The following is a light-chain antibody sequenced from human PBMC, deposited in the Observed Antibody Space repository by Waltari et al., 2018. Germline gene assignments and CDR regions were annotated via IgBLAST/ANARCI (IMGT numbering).Light chain of an antibody. Sequence: DIQMTQSPSSVSASVVDRVTITCRASQDINSWLTWYQQKPGKAPRLLLYTTSSLQTGVPSRFSGSGSGTDFTLTISSLQPEDFAIYFCQQAKSYPLTFGPGTRVDIK. CDR2: TTS. J-gene: IGKJ3*01. CDR3: QQAKSYPLT. V-gene: IGKV1-12*01. CDR1: QDINSW.